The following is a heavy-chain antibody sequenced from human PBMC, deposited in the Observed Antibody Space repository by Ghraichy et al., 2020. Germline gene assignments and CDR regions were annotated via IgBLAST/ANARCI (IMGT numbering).Heavy chain of an antibody. CDR1: GFFFSGSA. J-gene: IGHJ4*02. CDR2: IRSKTNNYAT. D-gene: IGHD7-27*01. CDR3: TILGHWESGDY. Sequence: GGSLRLSCAASGFFFSGSAIHWVRQASGKGLEWVGRIRSKTNNYATDYASSVKGRFTISRDDSKSTAYLEMHSLKTEDTAMYYCTILGHWESGDYWGQGTLVTVSS. V-gene: IGHV3-73*01.